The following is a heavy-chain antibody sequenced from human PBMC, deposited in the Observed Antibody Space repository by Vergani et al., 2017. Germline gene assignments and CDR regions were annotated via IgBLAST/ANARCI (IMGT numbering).Heavy chain of an antibody. CDR1: GYTFTGYY. Sequence: QVQLVQSGAEVKKPGASVKVSCKASGYTFTGYYMHWVRQAPGQGLEWMGWINPNSGGTNYAQKFQGRVTMTRDTSISTAYMELSRLRSDDTAVYSCARGVDDFWSGYIPYYYYYYMDVWGKGTTVTVSS. V-gene: IGHV1-2*02. D-gene: IGHD3-3*01. J-gene: IGHJ6*03. CDR2: INPNSGGT. CDR3: ARGVDDFWSGYIPYYYYYYMDV.